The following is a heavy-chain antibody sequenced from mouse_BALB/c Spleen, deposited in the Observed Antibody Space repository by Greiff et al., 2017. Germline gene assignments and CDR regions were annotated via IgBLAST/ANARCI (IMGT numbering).Heavy chain of an antibody. CDR2: INPSSGYT. CDR1: GYTFTSYT. D-gene: IGHD2-4*01. V-gene: IGHV1-4*01. CDR3: ARRGLETFDY. J-gene: IGHJ2*01. Sequence: VQVVESGAELARPGASVKMSCKASGYTFTSYTMHWVKQRPGQGLEWIGYINPSSGYTNYNQKFKDKATLTADKSSSTAYMQLSSLTSEDSAVYYCARRGLETFDYWGQGTTRTVSS.